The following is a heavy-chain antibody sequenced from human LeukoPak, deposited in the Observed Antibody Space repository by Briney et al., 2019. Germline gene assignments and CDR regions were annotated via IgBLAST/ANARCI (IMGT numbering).Heavy chain of an antibody. CDR3: ARPNYYDSSGYDAFDI. CDR1: GFTFSSYA. D-gene: IGHD3-22*01. Sequence: GGSLRLSCAASGFTFSSYAMSWVRQAPGKGLEWVSAISGSGGSTYYADSVKGRFTISRDNSKNTLYLQMNSLRAEDTAVYYCARPNYYDSSGYDAFDIWGQGTMVTVSS. J-gene: IGHJ3*02. V-gene: IGHV3-23*01. CDR2: ISGSGGST.